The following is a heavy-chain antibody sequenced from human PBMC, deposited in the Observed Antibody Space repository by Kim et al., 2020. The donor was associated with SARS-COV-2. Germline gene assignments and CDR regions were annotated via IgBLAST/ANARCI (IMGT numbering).Heavy chain of an antibody. Sequence: GGSLRLSCAASGFTFSSYAMHWVRQAPGKGLEWVAVISYDGSNKYYADSVKGRFTISRDNSKNTLYLQMNSLRAEDTAVYYCARAGGGYSYAYYYYGMDVWGQGTTVTVSS. J-gene: IGHJ6*02. CDR2: ISYDGSNK. V-gene: IGHV3-30*04. CDR1: GFTFSSYA. D-gene: IGHD5-18*01. CDR3: ARAGGGYSYAYYYYGMDV.